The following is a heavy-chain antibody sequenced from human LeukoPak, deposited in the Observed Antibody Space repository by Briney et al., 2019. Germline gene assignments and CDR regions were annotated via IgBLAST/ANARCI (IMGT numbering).Heavy chain of an antibody. CDR1: GFTFSSHA. CDR2: IGTSGSKT. J-gene: IGHJ4*02. CDR3: VKGDYSLAHFDF. V-gene: IGHV3-23*01. D-gene: IGHD4-11*01. Sequence: PGGSLRLSCAASGFTFSSHAMGWVRQAPGKGLEWVSTIGTSGSKTYYADSVRGRFTISRDNSKNTLYLQMNSLRAEDTAVYYCVKGDYSLAHFDFWGQGTLATVSS.